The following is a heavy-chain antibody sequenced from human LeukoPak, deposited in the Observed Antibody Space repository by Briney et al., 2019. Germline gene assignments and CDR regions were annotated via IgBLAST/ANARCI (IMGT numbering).Heavy chain of an antibody. D-gene: IGHD6-19*01. CDR1: GYSFTTYW. Sequence: GESLKISCKGSGYSFTTYWIGWVRQMPGKGLEWMGIIYPGDSDTRYSPSFQGQVTISADRSISTAYLQWSSLKASDTAKYYCAKLDSSGYYASVDNDAFDFWGQGTMVTVSS. CDR2: IYPGDSDT. V-gene: IGHV5-51*01. CDR3: AKLDSSGYYASVDNDAFDF. J-gene: IGHJ3*01.